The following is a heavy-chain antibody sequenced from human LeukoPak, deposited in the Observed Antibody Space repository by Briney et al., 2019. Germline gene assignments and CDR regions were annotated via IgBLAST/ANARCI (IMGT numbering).Heavy chain of an antibody. CDR1: GFTFSTFW. D-gene: IGHD3-22*01. CDR3: VRDWGYDSSGYWQKYFDT. V-gene: IGHV3-74*01. CDR2: INHDGSST. Sequence: GGSLRLACATSGFTFSTFWMHWVRQAPGKGLVWVSRINHDGSSTNYADSVKGRFTISRDNAKNTLYLQMNSLRAEDTAVYYCVRDWGYDSSGYWQKYFDTWGQGTLVTVSS. J-gene: IGHJ4*02.